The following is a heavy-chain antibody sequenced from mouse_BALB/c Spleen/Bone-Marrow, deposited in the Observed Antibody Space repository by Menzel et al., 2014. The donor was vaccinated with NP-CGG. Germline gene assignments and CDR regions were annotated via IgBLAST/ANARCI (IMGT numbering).Heavy chain of an antibody. D-gene: IGHD2-4*01. V-gene: IGHV5-17*02. CDR3: ARKGAMITRYYAMDY. J-gene: IGHJ4*01. Sequence: EVKVVESGGGLVQPGGSRKLSCAASGFTFSSFGMHWVRQAPEKGLEWVAYISNGSSTFYYADTVKGRFTISRDNPKNTLFLQMTSLRSEDTAMYYCARKGAMITRYYAMDYWGQGTSVTVSS. CDR1: GFTFSSFG. CDR2: ISNGSSTF.